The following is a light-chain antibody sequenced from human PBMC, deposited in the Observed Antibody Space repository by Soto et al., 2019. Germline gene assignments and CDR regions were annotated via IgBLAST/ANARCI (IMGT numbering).Light chain of an antibody. J-gene: IGLJ2*01. CDR2: EVS. Sequence: QSALTQPASVSGSPGQSITISCTGTSSDVGGYKYVSWYQQYPGKAPKLMIYEVSNRPSGVSNRFSGSKSGNTASLTISGLQAEDEADYYCTSYRSSSLGVVFGGGTKLTVL. CDR3: TSYRSSSLGVV. CDR1: SSDVGGYKY. V-gene: IGLV2-14*01.